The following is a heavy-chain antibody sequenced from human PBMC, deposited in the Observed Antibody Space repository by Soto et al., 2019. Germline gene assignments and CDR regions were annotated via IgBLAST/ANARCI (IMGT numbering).Heavy chain of an antibody. J-gene: IGHJ4*02. CDR1: GFTFSDCA. D-gene: IGHD6-19*01. CDR3: ARAPGHSVHSSGWQIDY. CDR2: ISFDGNIK. V-gene: IGHV3-30-3*01. Sequence: AGGSLRLSCAASGFTFSDCAMYWVRQAPGKGLEWVSVISFDGNIKYYTGSVKGRFTISRDNSKNTLHLQVNSLRTEDTALYYCARAPGHSVHSSGWQIDYWGQGTLVTVSS.